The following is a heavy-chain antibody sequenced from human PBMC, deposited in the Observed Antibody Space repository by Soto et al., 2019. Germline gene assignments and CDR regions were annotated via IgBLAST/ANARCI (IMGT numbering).Heavy chain of an antibody. CDR2: IGTSGKTI. Sequence: GGSLRLSCAVSGFTFSRYEMNWVRQAPGKWLEWVSYIGTSGKTIYYADSVRGRFTISRDNAKNSLYLQMNSLRAEDTAVYYCARDPAIYSGNFDYGLDVWGQGTTVTVS. V-gene: IGHV3-48*03. CDR1: GFTFSRYE. CDR3: ARDPAIYSGNFDYGLDV. J-gene: IGHJ6*01. D-gene: IGHD4-4*01.